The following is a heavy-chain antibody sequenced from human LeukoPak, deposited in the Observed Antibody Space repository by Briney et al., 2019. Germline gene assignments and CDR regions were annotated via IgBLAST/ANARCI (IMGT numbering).Heavy chain of an antibody. D-gene: IGHD6-19*01. CDR3: ARGETPSGAGYSSGWYDY. CDR2: ISAYNGNT. V-gene: IGHV1-18*01. J-gene: IGHJ4*02. CDR1: GYTFTSYG. Sequence: ASVKVSCKASGYTFTSYGISWVRQAPGQGLEWMGWISAYNGNTNYAQKLQGRVTMTIDTSTSTAYMELRSLRSDDTAVYYCARGETPSGAGYSSGWYDYWGEGTLVTVSS.